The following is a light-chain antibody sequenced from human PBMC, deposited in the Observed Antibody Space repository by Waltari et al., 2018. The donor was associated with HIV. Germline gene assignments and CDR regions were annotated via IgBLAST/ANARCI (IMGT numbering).Light chain of an antibody. CDR1: DPAFGFSNF. V-gene: IGLV2-14*01. J-gene: IGLJ2*01. CDR2: KVD. Sequence: SGLTPPASLSGFPGQSITISCTGADPAFGFSNFISWYQQQPGKVPKVILSKVDRRASGISHRFSGSKSGNTASLTISGLQTEDEAVYYCASYTANDTVIFAGGTTVTVL. CDR3: ASYTANDTVI.